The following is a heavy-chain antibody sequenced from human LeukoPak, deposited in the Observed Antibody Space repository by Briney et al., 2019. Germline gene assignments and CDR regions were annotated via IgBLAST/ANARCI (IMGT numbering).Heavy chain of an antibody. CDR2: IYTSGST. CDR1: GGSISSGSYF. Sequence: PSQTLSLTCSVSGGSISSGSYFWNWIRQPAGKGLEWIGRIYTSGSTSYNPSLKSRVTISVDTSKNQFSLRLSSVTAADTAVYYCARAYYDFWSGYYMSYAFDIWGQGTMVTVSS. CDR3: ARAYYDFWSGYYMSYAFDI. V-gene: IGHV4-61*02. J-gene: IGHJ3*02. D-gene: IGHD3-3*01.